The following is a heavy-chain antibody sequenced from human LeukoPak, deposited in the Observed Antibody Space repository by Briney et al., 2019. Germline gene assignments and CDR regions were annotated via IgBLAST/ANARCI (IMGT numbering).Heavy chain of an antibody. V-gene: IGHV1-18*01. J-gene: IGHJ4*02. CDR1: GYTFTSYG. CDR3: ARDQHRLDDFWSVYPPTPFDY. Sequence: SSVKVSCKASGYTFTSYGISWVRQAPGQGLEWMGWISAYNCNTNYAQKLQGRVTMTTDTSTSTAYMELRSLRSDGTAVYYCARDQHRLDDFWSVYPPTPFDYWGQGTLVTVSS. CDR2: ISAYNCNT. D-gene: IGHD3-3*01.